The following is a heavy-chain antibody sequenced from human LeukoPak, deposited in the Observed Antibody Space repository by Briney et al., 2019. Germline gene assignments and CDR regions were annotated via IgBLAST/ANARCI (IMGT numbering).Heavy chain of an antibody. D-gene: IGHD1-26*01. CDR3: ARELLYTSGSKSNRVDY. CDR2: INPDSGGT. CDR1: GYTFTGYY. Sequence: ASVKVSCKASGYTFTGYYMHWVRQAPGQGLEWMGWINPDSGGTNSAQMFQDRVTMTRDTSISTAYMELSRLRSDDTAVYYCARELLYTSGSKSNRVDYWGQGTLVTVSS. J-gene: IGHJ4*02. V-gene: IGHV1-2*02.